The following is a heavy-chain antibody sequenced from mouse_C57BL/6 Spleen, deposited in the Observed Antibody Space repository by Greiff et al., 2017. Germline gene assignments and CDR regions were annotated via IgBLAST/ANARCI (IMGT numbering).Heavy chain of an antibody. CDR1: GYTFTDYY. CDR2: INPNNGGT. J-gene: IGHJ2*01. Sequence: VQLQQSGPELVKPGASVQISCQASGYTFTDYYMNWVKQSHGKSLEWIGDINPNNGGTSYNQKFKGKATLTVDKSSSTAYMELRSLTSEDSAVYYCARGGGYSAFDYWRQGTTPTASS. V-gene: IGHV1-26*01. CDR3: ARGGGYSAFDY. D-gene: IGHD3-2*02.